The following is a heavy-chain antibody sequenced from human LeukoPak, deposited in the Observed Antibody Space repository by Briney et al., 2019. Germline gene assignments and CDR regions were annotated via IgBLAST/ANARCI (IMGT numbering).Heavy chain of an antibody. CDR2: ISWDGDTT. J-gene: IGHJ3*02. D-gene: IGHD3-22*01. CDR3: AKARGLIGGAFDI. Sequence: GGSLRLSCAGSGFTFDDYIMHGVGPAPGKGLEGGSLISWDGDTTYYAGSVKGRFTISRDNSKNSLYLLMNSLTTEDTALYYCAKARGLIGGAFDIWGRGTMVTVSS. V-gene: IGHV3-43*01. CDR1: GFTFDDYI.